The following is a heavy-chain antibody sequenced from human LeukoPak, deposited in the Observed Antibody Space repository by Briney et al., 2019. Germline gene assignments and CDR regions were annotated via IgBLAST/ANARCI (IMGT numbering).Heavy chain of an antibody. V-gene: IGHV3-30-3*01. J-gene: IGHJ4*02. CDR3: AGDGDGSSFDY. D-gene: IGHD7-27*01. CDR2: ISYDGSNK. CDR1: GFTFSQYS. Sequence: GGSLRLSCAASGFTFSQYSMNWVRQAPGKGLEWVAVISYDGSNKYYADSVKGRFTISRDNSKNTLYLQMNSLRAEDTAVYYCAGDGDGSSFDYWGQGTLVTVSS.